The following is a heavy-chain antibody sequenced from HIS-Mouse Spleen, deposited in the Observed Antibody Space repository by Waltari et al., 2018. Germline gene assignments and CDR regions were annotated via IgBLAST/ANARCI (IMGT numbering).Heavy chain of an antibody. Sequence: QVQLQESGPGLVKPSETLSLTCTVSGGSISSYYWSWIRQPAGKGLEWIGRAYTSGSPHSSASLKGRVTMSVDTSKNQFSLKLSSVTAADTAVYYWARDFLGGVPMVRGGGGYYFDYWGQGTLVTVSS. CDR3: ARDFLGGVPMVRGGGGYYFDY. V-gene: IGHV4-4*07. CDR1: GGSISSYY. D-gene: IGHD3-10*01. CDR2: AYTSGSP. J-gene: IGHJ4*02.